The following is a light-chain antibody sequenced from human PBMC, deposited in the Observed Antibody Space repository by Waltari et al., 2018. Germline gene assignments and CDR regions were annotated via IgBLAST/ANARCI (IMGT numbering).Light chain of an antibody. V-gene: IGKV1-12*01. Sequence: DIQMTQSPSSVSASIGDRVTITCRASQGISSFLAWYQQKPGKAPRPLIYAASTLQSGVPPRFSGSGSGTDFTLTINNLQPEDFATYFCQQGDSFPYTFGGGTKVDIK. CDR2: AAS. J-gene: IGKJ4*01. CDR3: QQGDSFPYT. CDR1: QGISSF.